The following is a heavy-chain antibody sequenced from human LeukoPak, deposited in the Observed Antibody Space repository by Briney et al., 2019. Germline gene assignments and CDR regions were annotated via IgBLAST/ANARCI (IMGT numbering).Heavy chain of an antibody. Sequence: ASVKVSCKASGYTFTSYYMHWVRQAPGQGLEWMGIIIPSGGSTSYAQKFQGRVTMTRDTSTSTVYMELSSLRSEDTAVYYCARSASGYYYGMDVWGQGTTVTVSS. CDR2: IIPSGGST. J-gene: IGHJ6*02. V-gene: IGHV1-46*01. CDR3: ARSASGYYYGMDV. CDR1: GYTFTSYY.